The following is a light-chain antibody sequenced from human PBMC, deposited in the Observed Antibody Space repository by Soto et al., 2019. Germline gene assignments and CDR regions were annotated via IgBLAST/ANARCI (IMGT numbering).Light chain of an antibody. CDR2: GAS. V-gene: IGKV3-15*01. Sequence: VITQSPATLSVSPGERATLSCRASQSLRSSLAWYQQKPGQAPRLLIYGASTRATGIPARFSGSGSGTEFTLTISSLQSEDFATYYCQQLSSYPSTFGGGTKVDIK. CDR3: QQLSSYPST. J-gene: IGKJ4*01. CDR1: QSLRSS.